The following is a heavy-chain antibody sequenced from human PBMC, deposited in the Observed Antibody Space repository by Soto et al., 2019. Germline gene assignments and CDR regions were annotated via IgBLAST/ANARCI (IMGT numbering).Heavy chain of an antibody. J-gene: IGHJ3*02. D-gene: IGHD2-2*01. Sequence: QVQLVQSGAEVKKPGSSVKVSCKASGGTFSSYAISWVRQAPGQGLEWMGGISPIFGTANYAQKFQGRVTITADESTSTAYMELSSLRSEDTAVYYCARVGYCSSTSCYSDDAFDIWGQGTMVTVSS. V-gene: IGHV1-69*01. CDR2: ISPIFGTA. CDR1: GGTFSSYA. CDR3: ARVGYCSSTSCYSDDAFDI.